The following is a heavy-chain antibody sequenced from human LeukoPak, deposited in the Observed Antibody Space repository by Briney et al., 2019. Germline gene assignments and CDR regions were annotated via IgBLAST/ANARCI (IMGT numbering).Heavy chain of an antibody. CDR1: GDSISGSY. CDR3: VKFGVDHDMGV. Sequence: SETLSLTSTVSGDSISGSYWTWVRQPPGQGLEWIGQIHYSGRADYNPSLKRRITISVDTSKNQMSLTLTSVTAADTAIYYCVKFGVDHDMGVWGQGTTVTVSS. J-gene: IGHJ6*02. CDR2: IHYSGRA. V-gene: IGHV4-59*01. D-gene: IGHD3-16*01.